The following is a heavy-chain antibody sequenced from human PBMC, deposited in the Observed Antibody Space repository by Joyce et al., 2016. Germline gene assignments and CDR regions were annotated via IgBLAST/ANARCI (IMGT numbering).Heavy chain of an antibody. J-gene: IGHJ4*02. Sequence: EVQLAESGGGVVKAGGSLRRLCVASGFCFTGAWMSWVRQAHGEGLEWVGHIKSKMSGRPTTYGAPMKGRFTISSDNSKNALVLQMDSLKSEDTAVYYCTTDGKQLNADTWGQGTLVIVSS. V-gene: IGHV3-15*05. CDR2: IKSKMSGRPT. CDR1: GFCFTGAW. D-gene: IGHD6-19*01. CDR3: TTDGKQLNADT.